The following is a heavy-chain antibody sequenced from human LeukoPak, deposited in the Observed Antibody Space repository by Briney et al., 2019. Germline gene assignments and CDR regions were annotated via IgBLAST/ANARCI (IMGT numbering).Heavy chain of an antibody. D-gene: IGHD4-11*01. CDR3: ASGRYSNYFDY. V-gene: IGHV3-11*06. CDR2: ISSSSSYT. CDR1: GFTFSDYY. Sequence: GGSLRLSCAASGFTFSDYYMSWIRQAPGKGLDWVSYISSSSSYTNYADSVKGRFTISRDNAKNSLYLQMNSLRAEDTAVYYCASGRYSNYFDYWGQGTLVTVSS. J-gene: IGHJ4*02.